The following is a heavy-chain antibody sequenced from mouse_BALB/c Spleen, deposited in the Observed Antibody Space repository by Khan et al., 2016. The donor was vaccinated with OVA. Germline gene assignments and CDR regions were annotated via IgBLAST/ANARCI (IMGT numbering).Heavy chain of an antibody. CDR2: INPSNGYT. Sequence: VQLQQSGAELARPGASVKMSCKASGYTFISYTIHWIKKRPGQGLEWIGYINPSNGYTNYNQKFKDKATLTTAKSSATAYLQLSSLTSDDASVYNCVRDGAYHRNDGWFAYWGQGTLVTVSA. CDR1: GYTFISYT. V-gene: IGHV1-4*01. J-gene: IGHJ3*01. CDR3: VRDGAYHRNDGWFAY. D-gene: IGHD2-14*01.